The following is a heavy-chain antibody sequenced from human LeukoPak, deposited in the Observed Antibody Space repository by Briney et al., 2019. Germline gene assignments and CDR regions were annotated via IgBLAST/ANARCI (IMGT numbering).Heavy chain of an antibody. Sequence: PGGSLRLSCAASGFTFSSYAMSWVRQAPGKGLEWVSAIGGTDGTTFYAAFVKGRFTISRDNSRNTLYLQMNSLRAEDTAVYYCTKRIDGAGSYYIDFWGQGTVVTVSS. CDR1: GFTFSSYA. J-gene: IGHJ4*02. D-gene: IGHD3-10*01. CDR2: IGGTDGTT. CDR3: TKRIDGAGSYYIDF. V-gene: IGHV3-23*01.